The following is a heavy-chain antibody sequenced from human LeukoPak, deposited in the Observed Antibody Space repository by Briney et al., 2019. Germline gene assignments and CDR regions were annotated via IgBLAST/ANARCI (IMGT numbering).Heavy chain of an antibody. CDR2: ISDSGRNT. J-gene: IGHJ3*02. CDR3: ARDRPGTTPFDI. D-gene: IGHD1-1*01. CDR1: GFTLSSQA. V-gene: IGHV3-23*01. Sequence: GGSLRLSCAASGFTLSSQAMSWVRQAPGQGLEWLSAISDSGRNTFYADSVKGRFTISRDISKNTLYLEMNSLRVEDTAVYYCARDRPGTTPFDIWGPGTMVTVS.